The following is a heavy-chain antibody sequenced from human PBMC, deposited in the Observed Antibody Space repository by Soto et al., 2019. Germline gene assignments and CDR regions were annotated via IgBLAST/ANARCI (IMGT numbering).Heavy chain of an antibody. V-gene: IGHV1-18*01. J-gene: IGHJ4*02. CDR1: GYPFTIYG. D-gene: IGHD4-17*01. CDR2: ISAYNGNT. CDR3: ESTRGTYGVYGACFY. Sequence: ASMKVSLKASGYPFTIYGISWVRQAPGQGLEWMGWISAYNGNTNYAQKLQGRVTMTTDTSTSTAYMELRSLRSDDTAVYYCESTRGTYGVYGACFYWGQGTLVTVSS.